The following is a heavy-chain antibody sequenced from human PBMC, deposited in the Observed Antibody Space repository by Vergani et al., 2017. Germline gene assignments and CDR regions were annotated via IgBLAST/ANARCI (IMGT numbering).Heavy chain of an antibody. D-gene: IGHD3-3*01. CDR3: AKDVDEWRPYYNGIDV. J-gene: IGHJ6*02. V-gene: IGHV3-23*01. Sequence: EVQLLESGGGLIQPGGSLRLSCVASGFSFRSYAMNWVRQAPGQGPEWVAAISGSGDSTYYADSMKGRFTISRDNSKNTLYLQMNGLRAADTAIYYCAKDVDEWRPYYNGIDVWGQGTTVTVSS. CDR2: ISGSGDST. CDR1: GFSFRSYA.